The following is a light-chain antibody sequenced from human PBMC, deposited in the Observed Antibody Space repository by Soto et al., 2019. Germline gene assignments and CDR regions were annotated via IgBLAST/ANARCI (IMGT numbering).Light chain of an antibody. CDR1: SSDVGGYNY. CDR3: CSYAGSYPYV. J-gene: IGLJ1*01. CDR2: DVS. Sequence: LTQPRSVSGSPGQSVTISCTGTSSDVGGYNYVSWYQQHPGKAPKLMIYDVSKRPSGVPDRFSGSKSGNTASLTISGLQAEDEADYYCCSYAGSYPYVFGTGTKVTVL. V-gene: IGLV2-11*01.